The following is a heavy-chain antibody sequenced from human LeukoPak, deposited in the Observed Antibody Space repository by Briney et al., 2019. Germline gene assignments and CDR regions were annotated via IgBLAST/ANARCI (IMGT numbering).Heavy chain of an antibody. J-gene: IGHJ4*02. D-gene: IGHD3/OR15-3a*01. CDR3: AKRAYGTGFGY. Sequence: SETLSLTCTVSGASISTSGYWWGWIRQPPGKGLEWIGTIYDSGSTFHNPSLKSRVTISADTSKSQFSLKLNSVTAADTAVYHCAKRAYGTGFGYWGQGILVTVSS. V-gene: IGHV4-39*01. CDR2: IYDSGST. CDR1: GASISTSGYW.